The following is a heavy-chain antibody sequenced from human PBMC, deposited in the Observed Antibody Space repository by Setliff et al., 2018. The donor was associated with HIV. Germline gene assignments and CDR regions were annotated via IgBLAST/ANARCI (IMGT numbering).Heavy chain of an antibody. V-gene: IGHV1-69*05. CDR2: IIPIFGST. CDR3: ARDRVAAKASSYDY. D-gene: IGHD2-15*01. J-gene: IGHJ4*02. Sequence: SVKVSCKASGGTFSSYAISWVRQAPGQGLEWMGGIIPIFGSTSYAQKFQDRVTMTSDTSTSTIYMELSSLRSEDTAVFYCARDRVAAKASSYDYWGRGTLVTVSS. CDR1: GGTFSSYA.